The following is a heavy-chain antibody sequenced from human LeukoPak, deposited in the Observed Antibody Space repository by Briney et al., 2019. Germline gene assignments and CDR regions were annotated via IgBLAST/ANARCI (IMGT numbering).Heavy chain of an antibody. J-gene: IGHJ4*02. D-gene: IGHD3-22*01. CDR3: ARTQRSPSSYYYDSSGYRYCFDY. Sequence: GGSLRLSCAASGFTFDDYAMHWVRQAPGKGLEWVSGISWNSGSIGYADSVKGRFTISRDNAKNSLYLQMNSLRAEDTALYYCARTQRSPSSYYYDSSGYRYCFDYWGQGTLVTVSS. V-gene: IGHV3-9*01. CDR1: GFTFDDYA. CDR2: ISWNSGSI.